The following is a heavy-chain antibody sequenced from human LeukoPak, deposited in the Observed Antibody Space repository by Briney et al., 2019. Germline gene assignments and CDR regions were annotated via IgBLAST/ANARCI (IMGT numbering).Heavy chain of an antibody. CDR1: GGSISSGSYY. Sequence: SETLSLTCTVSGGSISSGSYYWSWIRQPAGKGLEWIGRIYTSGSTNYNPSLKSRVTISVDTSKNQFSLKLSSVTAADTAVYYCAREPSPPIFGVVKPPEGLYNWFDPWGQGTLVTVSS. CDR3: AREPSPPIFGVVKPPEGLYNWFDP. D-gene: IGHD3-3*01. J-gene: IGHJ5*02. V-gene: IGHV4-61*02. CDR2: IYTSGST.